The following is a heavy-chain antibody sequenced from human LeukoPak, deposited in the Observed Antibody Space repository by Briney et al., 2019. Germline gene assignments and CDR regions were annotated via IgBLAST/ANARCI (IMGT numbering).Heavy chain of an antibody. D-gene: IGHD3-9*01. CDR3: AKGGGDLRGLDEILTGRADLYNYYYMDV. J-gene: IGHJ6*03. CDR1: GFTFSSYA. CDR2: MSGSGGTT. Sequence: GGSLRLSCAASGFTFSSYAVSWVRQTPGKGLEWFSAMSGSGGTTYYADSVKGRFTISRDNSKNTLYLQMNSLRAEDTSVYYCAKGGGDLRGLDEILTGRADLYNYYYMDVWGKGTTVTVSS. V-gene: IGHV3-23*01.